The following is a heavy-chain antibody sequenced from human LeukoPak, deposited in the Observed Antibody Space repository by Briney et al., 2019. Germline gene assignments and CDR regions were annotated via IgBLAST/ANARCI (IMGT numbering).Heavy chain of an antibody. Sequence: GGSLRLSCEASGFTLSTYWMNWVRQVPGKGLDWVANINPDGSGKRYVDSVKGRFTIARDNADNSLSLQMNSLRDEDTGVYYCAIMHGYYDGSGFWVQWGQGTLVTVSS. CDR2: INPDGSGK. D-gene: IGHD3-22*01. V-gene: IGHV3-7*03. CDR3: AIMHGYYDGSGFWVQ. J-gene: IGHJ4*02. CDR1: GFTLSTYW.